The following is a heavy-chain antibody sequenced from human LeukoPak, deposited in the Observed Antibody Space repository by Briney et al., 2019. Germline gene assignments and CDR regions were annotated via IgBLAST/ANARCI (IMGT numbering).Heavy chain of an antibody. D-gene: IGHD2-2*01. CDR3: ARDWYHAIDY. Sequence: PGGSLRLSCAASGFTFSRYWMSWVRQPPGKGLVWVARITSDGISTTYAESVKGRFTISRDNAKNTLYLQMNSLRAEDTAVYYCARDWYHAIDYWGQGALVTVSS. CDR1: GFTFSRYW. CDR2: ITSDGIST. V-gene: IGHV3-74*03. J-gene: IGHJ4*02.